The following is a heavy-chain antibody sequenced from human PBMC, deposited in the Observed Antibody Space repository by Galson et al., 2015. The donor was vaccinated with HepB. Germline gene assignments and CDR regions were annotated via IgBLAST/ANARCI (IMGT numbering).Heavy chain of an antibody. CDR2: ISSSSSYI. CDR3: AREGLRLGELSHAYDAFDI. CDR1: GFTFSSYS. Sequence: SLRLSCAASGFTFSSYSMNWVRQAPGKGLEWVSSISSSSSYIYYADSVKGRFTISRDNAKNSLYLQMNSLRAEDTAVYYCAREGLRLGELSHAYDAFDIWGQGTMVTVSS. J-gene: IGHJ3*02. V-gene: IGHV3-21*01. D-gene: IGHD3-16*02.